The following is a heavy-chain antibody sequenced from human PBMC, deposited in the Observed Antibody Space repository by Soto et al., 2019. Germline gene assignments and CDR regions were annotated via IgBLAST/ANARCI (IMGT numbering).Heavy chain of an antibody. D-gene: IGHD3-22*01. CDR1: GFTFSSYA. CDR2: ISGSGGST. CDR3: AKDPLTYYYDSSGYYHPPSGFDP. Sequence: GGSLRLSCAASGFTFSSYAMSWVRQAPGKGLEWVSAISGSGGSTYYADSVKGRFTISRDNSKNTLYLQMNSLRAEDTAVYYCAKDPLTYYYDSSGYYHPPSGFDPWGQRTLVSVSS. V-gene: IGHV3-23*01. J-gene: IGHJ5*02.